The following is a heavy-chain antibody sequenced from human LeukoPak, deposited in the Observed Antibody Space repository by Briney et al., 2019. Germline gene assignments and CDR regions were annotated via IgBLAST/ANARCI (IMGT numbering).Heavy chain of an antibody. V-gene: IGHV6-1*01. Sequence: SQTLSLTCGISGDSVSINGVAWNWIRQSPSRGLEWLGRTYYRSKWYNDYAVSVKSRITINPDTSRNQFSLQLNSVTPEDTAVYYCARGRSSAFDTWGQGTVVTVSS. CDR1: GDSVSINGVA. CDR3: ARGRSSAFDT. CDR2: TYYRSKWYN. J-gene: IGHJ3*02.